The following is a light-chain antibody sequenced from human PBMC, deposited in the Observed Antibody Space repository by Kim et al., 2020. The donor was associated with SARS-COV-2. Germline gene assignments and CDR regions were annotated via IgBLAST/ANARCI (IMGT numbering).Light chain of an antibody. V-gene: IGKV1-5*03. CDR3: QQYNTYRQHS. CDR2: KAS. CDR1: QSISND. J-gene: IGKJ2*03. Sequence: ASGGDRVTITCRASQSISNDLAWYQQKPGKAPKLLIYKASSLESGVPSRFSGSGSGKEFTLTISSLQPDDFATYYCQQYNTYRQHSFGQGTKLEIK.